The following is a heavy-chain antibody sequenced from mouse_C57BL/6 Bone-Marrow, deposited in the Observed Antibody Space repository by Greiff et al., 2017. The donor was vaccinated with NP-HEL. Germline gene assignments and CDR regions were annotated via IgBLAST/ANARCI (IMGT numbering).Heavy chain of an antibody. V-gene: IGHV3-3*01. CDR3: ARDGIYDGFYYAMDY. D-gene: IGHD2-3*01. J-gene: IGHJ4*01. CDR2: TFYSGIT. Sequence: VQLKESGPSLVRPSQTLSLTCTVTGFSINSDCYWIWIRQFPGNKLEYIGYTFYSGITYYNPSLESRTYITRDTSKNQFSLKLSSVTTEDTATYYCARDGIYDGFYYAMDYWGQGTSVTVSS. CDR1: GFSINSDCY.